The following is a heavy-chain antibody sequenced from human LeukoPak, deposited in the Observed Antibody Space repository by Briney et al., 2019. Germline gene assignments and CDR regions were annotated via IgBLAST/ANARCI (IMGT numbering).Heavy chain of an antibody. CDR3: VRDRDYAFDF. Sequence: GGSLRLSCAASGFTISYYSVNWVRQAPGRGLEWISYSNTDGTISYADSVKGRFTISRDNAEDSLYLQMNSLRDEDTAVYFCVRDRDYAFDFWGQGTMATVSS. CDR1: GFTISYYS. J-gene: IGHJ3*01. V-gene: IGHV3-48*02. CDR2: SNTDGTI.